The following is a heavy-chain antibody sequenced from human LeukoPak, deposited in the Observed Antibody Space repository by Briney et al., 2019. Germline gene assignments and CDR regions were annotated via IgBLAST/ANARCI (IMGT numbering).Heavy chain of an antibody. V-gene: IGHV4-59*01. J-gene: IGHJ5*02. CDR3: ARDSGTTGEVKFDP. CDR1: SGPIGSYY. Sequence: SETLSLTCTVSSGPIGSYYWSWIRQPPGKGLEWIGYIYYTGSTDYNPSLKSRVTILVDRSKNQFSLKLSSLTAADTAVYYCARDSGTTGEVKFDPWGQGTLVTVSS. CDR2: IYYTGST. D-gene: IGHD3-10*01.